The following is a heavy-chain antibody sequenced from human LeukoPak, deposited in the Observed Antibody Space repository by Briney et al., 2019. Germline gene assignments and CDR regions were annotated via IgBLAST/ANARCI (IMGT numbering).Heavy chain of an antibody. J-gene: IGHJ4*02. CDR3: ARALLWFGEPSHIVC. Sequence: ASLKVSCKASGYTFTSYGISWVRQAPGQGLEWMGWITAYNDNTNYAQKLQGRVTITPETSTSKACIGMRTLRAEDTAVYYSARALLWFGEPSHIVCRGQGGLLSASS. CDR2: ITAYNDNT. V-gene: IGHV1-18*01. CDR1: GYTFTSYG. D-gene: IGHD3-10*01.